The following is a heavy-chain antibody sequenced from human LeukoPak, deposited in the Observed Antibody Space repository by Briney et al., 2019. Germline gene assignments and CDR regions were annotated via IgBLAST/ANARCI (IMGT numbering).Heavy chain of an antibody. CDR2: IYTSGII. CDR3: ARGSDSWHYLDH. Sequence: TSETLSLTCTFSGGSTTSYYWVWIRQPAGKGLEWIGRIYTSGIIYYKPSLKSRVTMSIDTSKNQFSLKLSSLTAAHTAVYYCARGSDSWHYLDHWGQGTLVTVSS. J-gene: IGHJ4*02. CDR1: GGSTTSYY. D-gene: IGHD2-15*01. V-gene: IGHV4-4*07.